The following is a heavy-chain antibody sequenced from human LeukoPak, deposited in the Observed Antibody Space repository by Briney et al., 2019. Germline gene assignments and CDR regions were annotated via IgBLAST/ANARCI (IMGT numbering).Heavy chain of an antibody. V-gene: IGHV4-39*01. CDR2: MYYSGST. CDR3: ATSDGTSTYYYYMHV. Sequence: PSETLSLTCTVSGGSISSSSNYWGWIRQPPGEGLEWIGSMYYSGSTYYNPSLRSRVTISLDTSKNQFSLKLNSVTAADTAVYFCATSDGTSTYYYYMHVWGKGTTVTVSS. J-gene: IGHJ6*03. CDR1: GGSISSSSNY. D-gene: IGHD6-13*01.